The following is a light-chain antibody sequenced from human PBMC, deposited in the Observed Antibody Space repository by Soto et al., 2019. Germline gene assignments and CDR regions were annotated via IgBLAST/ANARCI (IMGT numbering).Light chain of an antibody. CDR2: GAS. CDR3: QQFGRSPPIT. V-gene: IGKV3-20*01. J-gene: IGKJ5*01. CDR1: QSLSSSY. Sequence: EIVLTQSPGTLSLSPGARATLSCRASQSLSSSYLAWYQQKPGQAPRLLIYGASRRATDIPDRFSGSGSGTDFTLTISRLEPDDFAVYYCQQFGRSPPITFGQGTRLEIK.